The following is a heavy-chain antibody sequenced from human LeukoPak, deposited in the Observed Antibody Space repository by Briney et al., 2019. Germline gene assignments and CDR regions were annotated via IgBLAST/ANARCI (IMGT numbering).Heavy chain of an antibody. J-gene: IGHJ6*03. D-gene: IGHD5-18*01. CDR1: GGSFSGYY. Sequence: PSETLSLTCAVYGGSFSGYYWSWIRQPPGKGLEWIGEINHSGSTNYNPSLKSRVTISVDTSKNQFSLKLSSVTDADTAVYYCARGASYGYYYYYYMDVWGKGTTVTVSS. CDR2: INHSGST. V-gene: IGHV4-34*01. CDR3: ARGASYGYYYYYYMDV.